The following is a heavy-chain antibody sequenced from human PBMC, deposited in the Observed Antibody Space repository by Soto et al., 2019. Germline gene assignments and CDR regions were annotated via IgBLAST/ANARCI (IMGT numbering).Heavy chain of an antibody. V-gene: IGHV1-18*01. CDR2: ISAYNGNT. CDR3: ARAAMVTEPNRREGNYSYYGMDV. J-gene: IGHJ6*02. Sequence: QVQLVQSGAEVKKPGASVKVSCKASGYTFTSYGISWVRQAPGQGLEWMGWISAYNGNTNYAQKLQGRVTMTTDTPTSTAYMELRSLRSDDTAVYYCARAAMVTEPNRREGNYSYYGMDVWGQGTTVTVSS. CDR1: GYTFTSYG. D-gene: IGHD5-18*01.